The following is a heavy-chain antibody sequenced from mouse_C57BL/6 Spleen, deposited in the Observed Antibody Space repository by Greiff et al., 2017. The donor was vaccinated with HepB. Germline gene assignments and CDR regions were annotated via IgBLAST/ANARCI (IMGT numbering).Heavy chain of an antibody. V-gene: IGHV1-64*01. Sequence: QVQLQQPGAELVKPGASVKLSCKASGYTFTSYWMHWVKQRPGQGLEWIGMIHPNSGSTNYNEKFKSKATLTVDKSSSTAYMQLSSLTSEDSAVYYCAREVDGYYGAYWGQGTLVTVSA. CDR3: AREVDGYYGAY. J-gene: IGHJ3*01. CDR1: GYTFTSYW. D-gene: IGHD2-3*01. CDR2: IHPNSGST.